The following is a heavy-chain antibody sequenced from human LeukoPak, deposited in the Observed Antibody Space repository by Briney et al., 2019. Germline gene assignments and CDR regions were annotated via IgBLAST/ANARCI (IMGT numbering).Heavy chain of an antibody. Sequence: GGSLRLSCAASGFTFGNYAVHWVRQAPGKGLDWVAVISYDGTTKYYADSVKGRFTISRDNSKSTLYLQMNSLRAEDTAVYYCAKCYVVGGWYAFDYWGQGTLVTVSS. CDR1: GFTFGNYA. CDR2: ISYDGTTK. D-gene: IGHD6-19*01. J-gene: IGHJ4*02. CDR3: AKCYVVGGWYAFDY. V-gene: IGHV3-30-3*02.